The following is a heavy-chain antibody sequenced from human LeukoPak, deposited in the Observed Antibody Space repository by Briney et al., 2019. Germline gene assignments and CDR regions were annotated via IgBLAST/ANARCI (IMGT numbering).Heavy chain of an antibody. D-gene: IGHD3-10*01. CDR3: AREIYGSGNYKTRPTNWFDP. Sequence: SETLSLTCTVSGGSISSYYWSWIRQPAGKGLEWIGRIYTSGSTNYNPSLKSRVTMSVDTSKNQFSLKLSSVTAADTAVYYCAREIYGSGNYKTRPTNWFDPWGQGTLVTVSS. CDR2: IYTSGST. J-gene: IGHJ5*02. V-gene: IGHV4-4*07. CDR1: GGSISSYY.